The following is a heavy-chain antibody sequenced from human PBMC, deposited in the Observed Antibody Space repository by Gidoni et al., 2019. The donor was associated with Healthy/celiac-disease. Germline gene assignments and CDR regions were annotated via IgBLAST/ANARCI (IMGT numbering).Heavy chain of an antibody. D-gene: IGHD3-3*01. Sequence: EVQLLESGGGLVQPGGSLRLSCAASGFTFSSYAMRWVRQAPGKGLEWVSACSGSGGSTYYADSVKGRFTISRDNSKNTLYLQMNSLRAEDTAVYYCAKDTRVEQRITIFGVGHALTKYGMDVWGQGTTVTVSS. CDR3: AKDTRVEQRITIFGVGHALTKYGMDV. J-gene: IGHJ6*02. V-gene: IGHV3-23*01. CDR2: CSGSGGST. CDR1: GFTFSSYA.